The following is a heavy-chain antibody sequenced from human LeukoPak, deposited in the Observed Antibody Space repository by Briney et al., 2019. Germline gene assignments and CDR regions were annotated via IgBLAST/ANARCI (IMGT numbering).Heavy chain of an antibody. CDR3: AKPTRSGGSYYFEYYYYGMDV. J-gene: IGHJ6*02. CDR2: IKQDGSEK. Sequence: GGSLRLSCAASGFTFSSYWMSWVRQAPGKGLEWVANIKQDGSEKYYVDSVKGRFTISRDNAKNSLYLQMSSLRAEDTAVYYCAKPTRSGGSYYFEYYYYGMDVWGQGTTVTVSS. D-gene: IGHD1-26*01. CDR1: GFTFSSYW. V-gene: IGHV3-7*03.